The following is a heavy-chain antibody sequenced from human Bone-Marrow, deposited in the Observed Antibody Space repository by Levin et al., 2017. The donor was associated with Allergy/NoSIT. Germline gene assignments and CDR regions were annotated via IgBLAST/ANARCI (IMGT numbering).Heavy chain of an antibody. D-gene: IGHD4-17*01. CDR2: INHSGST. CDR1: GASFSGYY. Sequence: SQTLSLTCAVYGASFSGYYWTWIRQPPGKGLEWIGEINHSGSTNYNPALKSRVTISLEMSKNQVSLNLYSVTAADTAVYFCARRSDYGSTWLRKTYQYGLDAWGQGTTVIVS. J-gene: IGHJ6*02. CDR3: ARRSDYGSTWLRKTYQYGLDA. V-gene: IGHV4-34*01.